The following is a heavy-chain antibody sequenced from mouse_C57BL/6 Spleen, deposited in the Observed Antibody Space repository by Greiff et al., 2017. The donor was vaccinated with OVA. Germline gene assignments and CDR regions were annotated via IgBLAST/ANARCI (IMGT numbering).Heavy chain of an antibody. CDR2: IYPGDGDT. D-gene: IGHD1-1*01. CDR3: ARNYYGSPHY. J-gene: IGHJ2*01. CDR1: GYAFSSYW. V-gene: IGHV1-80*01. Sequence: QVQLKESGAELVKPGASVKISCKASGYAFSSYWMNWVKQRPGKGLEWIGQIYPGDGDTNYNGKFKGKATLTADKSSSTAYMQLSSLTSEDSAVYFCARNYYGSPHYWGQGTTLTVSS.